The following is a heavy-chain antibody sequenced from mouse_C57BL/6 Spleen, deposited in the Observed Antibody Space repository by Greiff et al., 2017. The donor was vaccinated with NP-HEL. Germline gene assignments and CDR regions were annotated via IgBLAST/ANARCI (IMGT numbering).Heavy chain of an antibody. CDR3: ARDSPLALYFDY. CDR2: INYDGSST. D-gene: IGHD6-2*01. V-gene: IGHV5-16*01. Sequence: EVQRVESEGGLVQPGRSMKLSCTASGFTFSDYYMAWVRQVPEKGLEWVANINYDGSSTYYLDSLKSRFIISRDNAKNILYLQMSSLKSEDTATYYCARDSPLALYFDYWGQGTTLTVSS. CDR1: GFTFSDYY. J-gene: IGHJ2*01.